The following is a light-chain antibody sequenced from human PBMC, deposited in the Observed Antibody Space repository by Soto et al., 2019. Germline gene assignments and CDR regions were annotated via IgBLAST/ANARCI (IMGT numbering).Light chain of an antibody. CDR1: QGIRSW. CDR3: QQYNNWPT. CDR2: AAS. J-gene: IGKJ2*01. V-gene: IGKV1-12*01. Sequence: DIQMTQSPSSVSASVGDRVTITCRASQGIRSWLAWFQQKPGKAPKLLIYAASSLQSGVPSRFSGSGSGTDFTLTISSLQPEDFAVYYCQQYNNWPTFGQGTKLEIK.